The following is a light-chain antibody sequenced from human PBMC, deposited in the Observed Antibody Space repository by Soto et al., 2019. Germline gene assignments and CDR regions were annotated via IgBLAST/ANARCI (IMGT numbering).Light chain of an antibody. Sequence: EIVLKPSTGTLSLSPGERATLSCRASQSVSSSYLAWYQQKPGQAPRLLIYGASSRATGIPDRFSGSGSGTDFTLTSSRLEPEDFAVYYCQQYGSSRTFGHGTKV. CDR1: QSVSSSY. CDR2: GAS. J-gene: IGKJ1*01. CDR3: QQYGSSRT. V-gene: IGKV3-20*01.